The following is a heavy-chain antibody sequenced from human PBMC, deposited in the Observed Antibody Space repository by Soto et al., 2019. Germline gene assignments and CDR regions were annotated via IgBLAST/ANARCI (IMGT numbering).Heavy chain of an antibody. CDR1: GGTFNSHT. V-gene: IGHV1-69*12. CDR3: AGEGVTSSMSLPWMGYHYYGLDV. J-gene: IGHJ6*02. D-gene: IGHD2-2*01. CDR2: IMPMFGVT. Sequence: QVQLVQSGAEVKKPGSSVKVSCRAPGGTFNSHTITWVRQAPGQGLEWMGGIMPMFGVTNYARKFQGRLTMTANESTTEAYMEVSGLTSEDTVVYYCAGEGVTSSMSLPWMGYHYYGLDVWGQGTTVIVSS.